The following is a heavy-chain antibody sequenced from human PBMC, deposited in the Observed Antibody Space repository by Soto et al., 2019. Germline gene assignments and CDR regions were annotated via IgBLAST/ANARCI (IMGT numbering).Heavy chain of an antibody. CDR1: VASHNTSTYL. CDR2: VYDSANS. J-gene: IGHJ1*01. CDR3: ASQYSHYDSRGHLLFAYWDN. D-gene: IGHD3-22*01. V-gene: IGHV4-39*01. Sequence: PETLSLTCSISVASHNTSTYLWSWIRQPPGKGLEWIGSVYDSANSFYNPSLKSRLTVSVDTSKRQFSLNLRSVTAADTATYYCASQYSHYDSRGHLLFAYWDNWGQGTLVTVSS.